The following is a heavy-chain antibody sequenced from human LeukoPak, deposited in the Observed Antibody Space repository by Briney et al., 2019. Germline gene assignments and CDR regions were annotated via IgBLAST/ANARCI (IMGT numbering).Heavy chain of an antibody. CDR1: VGSISDYF. V-gene: IGHV4-59*08. CDR3: ARIHSSSGSYYFDY. Sequence: SETLSLTCTVSVGSISDYFWSWIRQPPGKGLEWVGYVFYNGSTNYNPSLKSRVTISVDTSKNQFSLKLGSVTAADTAVYYCARIHSSSGSYYFDYWGQGTLVTVSS. CDR2: VFYNGST. J-gene: IGHJ4*02. D-gene: IGHD6-13*01.